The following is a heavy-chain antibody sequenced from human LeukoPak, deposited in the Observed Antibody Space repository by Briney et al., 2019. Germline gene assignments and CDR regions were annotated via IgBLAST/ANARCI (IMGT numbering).Heavy chain of an antibody. CDR1: GESFSGYY. D-gene: IGHD1-26*01. CDR2: INHSGST. Sequence: SETLSLTCAVYGESFSGYYWSWIRQPPGKGLEWIGEINHSGSTNYNPSLKSRVTISVDTSKNQFSLKLSSVTAADTAVYYCARGGPYSGSYLRRSGWFDPWGQGTLVTVSS. V-gene: IGHV4-34*01. CDR3: ARGGPYSGSYLRRSGWFDP. J-gene: IGHJ5*02.